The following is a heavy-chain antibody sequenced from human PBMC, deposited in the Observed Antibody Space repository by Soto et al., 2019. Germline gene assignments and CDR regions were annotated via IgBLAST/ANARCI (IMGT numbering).Heavy chain of an antibody. CDR2: TYYRSKWYI. CDR3: ARDKGYLLYNWFDP. CDR1: GDSVSSNSAA. D-gene: IGHD3-10*01. V-gene: IGHV6-1*01. J-gene: IGHJ5*02. Sequence: TLSLTCAISGDSVSSNSAAWNWIRQSPSRGLEWLGRTYYRSKWYIDYAVSVKSRISINPDTSKNQFSLQLNSVTPDDTAVYYCARDKGYLLYNWFDPWGQGTLATVSS.